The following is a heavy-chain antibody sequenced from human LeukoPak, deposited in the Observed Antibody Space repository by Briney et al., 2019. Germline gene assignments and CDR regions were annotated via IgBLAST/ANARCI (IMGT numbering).Heavy chain of an antibody. D-gene: IGHD3-10*01. V-gene: IGHV3-48*01. CDR2: ISPTSTI. CDR1: GFNFSSYN. Sequence: GGSLRLSCAASGFNFSSYNMNWVRQAPGEGLELVSYISPTSTIFYADSVRGRFTISRDNVKNSLYLQMNSVRVEDTAVYYCARGLRGENFDFWGQGTLVTVSA. CDR3: ARGLRGENFDF. J-gene: IGHJ4*02.